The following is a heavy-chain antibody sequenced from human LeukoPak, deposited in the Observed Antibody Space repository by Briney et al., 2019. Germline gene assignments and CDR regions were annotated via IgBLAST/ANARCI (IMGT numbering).Heavy chain of an antibody. CDR1: GITFSSYA. J-gene: IGHJ4*02. CDR3: ANSLVGATRGY. D-gene: IGHD1-26*01. V-gene: IGHV3-23*01. Sequence: GGSLRLSCAASGITFSSYAMSWVRQAPGKGLEWVSGISGSSGSGRTHYIDSVKGRFIISRDNSKNTLYLQMNSLRAEDTAVYYCANSLVGATRGYWGQGTLVTVSS. CDR2: ISGSSGSGRT.